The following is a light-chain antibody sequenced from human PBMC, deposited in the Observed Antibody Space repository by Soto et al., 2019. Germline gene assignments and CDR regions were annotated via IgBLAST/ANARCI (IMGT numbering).Light chain of an antibody. CDR3: QHYNSYSEA. J-gene: IGKJ1*01. CDR2: KAS. Sequence: DIHLTQSPSFLSASVGDRVIITCRASQSISNHLNWYQQKPGKAPKLLIYKASTLKSGVPSRFSGSGSGTEFTLTISSLQPDDFATYYCQHYNSYSEAFGQGTKVDIK. CDR1: QSISNH. V-gene: IGKV1-5*03.